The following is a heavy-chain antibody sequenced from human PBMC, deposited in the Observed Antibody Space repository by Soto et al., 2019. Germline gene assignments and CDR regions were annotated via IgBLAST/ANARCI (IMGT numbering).Heavy chain of an antibody. J-gene: IGHJ5*02. CDR3: ATANWSHHYFDP. V-gene: IGHV4-34*01. CDR2: INHSGSP. CDR1: GGSFSGYY. D-gene: IGHD1-1*01. Sequence: SETLSLTCAVYGGSFSGYYWSWLRQPPGKGLEWIGEINHSGSPNYNPSLKSRVTISVDTSKNQFSLKMTSVTAADTAVYYCATANWSHHYFDPWGQGTLVTVSS.